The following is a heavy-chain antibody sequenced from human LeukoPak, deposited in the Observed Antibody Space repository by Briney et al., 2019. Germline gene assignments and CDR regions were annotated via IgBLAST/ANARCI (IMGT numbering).Heavy chain of an antibody. CDR1: GFTFSSYS. V-gene: IGHV3-21*01. Sequence: GGSLRLSCAASGFTFSSYSMNWVRQAPGKGLEWVSSISSSSSYIYYADSVKGRFTISRDNAKNSLYPQMNSLRAEDTAVYYCAREVVDTAIDYWGQGTLVTVSS. J-gene: IGHJ4*02. D-gene: IGHD5-18*01. CDR2: ISSSSSYI. CDR3: AREVVDTAIDY.